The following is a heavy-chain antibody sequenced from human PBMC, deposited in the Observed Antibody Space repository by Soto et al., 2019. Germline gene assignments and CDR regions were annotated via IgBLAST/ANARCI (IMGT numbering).Heavy chain of an antibody. V-gene: IGHV1-18*01. Sequence: QVQLVQSGGEVKKPEASVKVSCKASGYTFTTYGISWVRQAPGQGLEWMGWISAYNGNTSYAQKLQGRVTMTTDTSTSTAYMELRSLRSDDTAVYYCARVFFRLFAFDIWGQGTVVTVSS. J-gene: IGHJ3*02. CDR3: ARVFFRLFAFDI. D-gene: IGHD3-22*01. CDR1: GYTFTTYG. CDR2: ISAYNGNT.